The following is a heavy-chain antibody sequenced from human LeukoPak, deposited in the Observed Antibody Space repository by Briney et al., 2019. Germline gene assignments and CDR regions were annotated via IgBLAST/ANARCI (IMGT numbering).Heavy chain of an antibody. D-gene: IGHD3-9*01. J-gene: IGHJ4*02. CDR3: AVRYFDWCFDY. CDR1: GYSFTSYW. Sequence: HGESLKISCKGSGYSFTSYWIGWVGQMPGKGLEWMGIIYPGDSETRYSPSFQGQVTISADKSINTAYLQWSSLEASDTAMYYCAVRYFDWCFDYWGQGTLVTVSS. CDR2: IYPGDSET. V-gene: IGHV5-51*01.